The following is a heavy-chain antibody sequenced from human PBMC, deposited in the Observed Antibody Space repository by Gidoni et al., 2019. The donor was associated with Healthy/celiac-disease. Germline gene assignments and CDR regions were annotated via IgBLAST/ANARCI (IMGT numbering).Heavy chain of an antibody. V-gene: IGHV1-46*01. CDR1: GYTFTSSD. J-gene: IGHJ4*02. CDR3: ARDLSLGACSGGSCPIDY. D-gene: IGHD2-15*01. Sequence: QVQLVQSGAEVTKPGASVKVSCKASGYTFTSSDMHWVRQAPGQGLEWMGIINPSGGSTSYEQKLQGRVTMTRDTSTSTVYMELSSLRSEDTAVYYCARDLSLGACSGGSCPIDYWGQGTLVTVSS. CDR2: INPSGGST.